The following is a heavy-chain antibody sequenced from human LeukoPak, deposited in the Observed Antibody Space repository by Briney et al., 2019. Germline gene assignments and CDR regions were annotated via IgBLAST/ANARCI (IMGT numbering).Heavy chain of an antibody. CDR1: GYTFTSYE. D-gene: IGHD2-15*01. CDR2: MNPNSGNT. CDR3: ARLSIVVVVAATSEDY. J-gene: IGHJ4*02. V-gene: IGHV1-8*03. Sequence: PLASVKVSCKASGYTFTSYEMNWARQAAGQGVEGMGWMNPNSGNTDYAQKLKGRVTITRTPSISTVYMELSSLRSEDTAVYYCARLSIVVVVAATSEDYWGQGTLVTVSS.